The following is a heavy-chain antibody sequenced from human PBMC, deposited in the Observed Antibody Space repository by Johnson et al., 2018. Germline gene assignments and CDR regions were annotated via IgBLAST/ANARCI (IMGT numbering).Heavy chain of an antibody. CDR1: GGSISSSNW. J-gene: IGHJ6*03. CDR3: ARGLEYYYDSSGYSYYYYYMDV. Sequence: QVQLQESGPGLVKPSGTLSLTCAVSGGSISSSNWWSWVRQPPGKGLEWIGEIYHSGSTNYNPSLKSRVTIAVEKSNNQFSLKLSSVTAADTAVYYCARGLEYYYDSSGYSYYYYYMDVWGKGTTVTVSS. V-gene: IGHV4-4*02. CDR2: IYHSGST. D-gene: IGHD3-22*01.